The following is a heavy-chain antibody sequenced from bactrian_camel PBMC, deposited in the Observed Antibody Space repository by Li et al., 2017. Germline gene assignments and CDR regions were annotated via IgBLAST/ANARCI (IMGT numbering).Heavy chain of an antibody. CDR3: AARRHAGGGVWSNRDDDAYDY. J-gene: IGHJ4*01. CDR1: GYDYIFNR. V-gene: IGHV3S6*01. CDR2: IYRDSGST. D-gene: IGHD1*01. Sequence: HVQLVESGGGSVQAGGSLRLSCVTSGYDYIFNRMAWFRQAPGKAREGVAGIYRDSGSTYYADTVKDRFTISRDKEKNMLFLEMNNLKREDTAIYYCAARRHAGGGVWSNRDDDAYDYWGQGTQVTVS.